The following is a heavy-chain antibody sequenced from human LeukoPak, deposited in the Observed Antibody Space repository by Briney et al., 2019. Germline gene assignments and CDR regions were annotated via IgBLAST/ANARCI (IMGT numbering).Heavy chain of an antibody. CDR1: GGSISNRSYY. J-gene: IGHJ4*02. CDR3: ARLVGAATDPFDY. D-gene: IGHD1-26*01. V-gene: IGHV4-39*01. CDR2: IYYSGST. Sequence: SETLSLTCTVSGGSISNRSYYWGWIRQPPGKGLEWIASIYYSGSTYYNPSLKSRVTISIDTSKNQFSVKLSSVTAADTAVYYCARLVGAATDPFDYCGQGTLVTVSS.